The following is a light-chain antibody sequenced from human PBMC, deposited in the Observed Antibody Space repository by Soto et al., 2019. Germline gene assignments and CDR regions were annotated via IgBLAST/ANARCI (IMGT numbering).Light chain of an antibody. CDR3: AAWDDSLNGYV. Sequence: QSVRTQPPSASGTPGQRVTMSGSGSSSNIGSNAVNCYQQLPGTAPKLLIYNTDQRPSGVPARFFGSKSGTSASLAISGLQSEDEADYYCAAWDDSLNGYVFGTGTQLTV. J-gene: IGLJ1*01. CDR2: NTD. CDR1: SSNIGSNA. V-gene: IGLV1-44*01.